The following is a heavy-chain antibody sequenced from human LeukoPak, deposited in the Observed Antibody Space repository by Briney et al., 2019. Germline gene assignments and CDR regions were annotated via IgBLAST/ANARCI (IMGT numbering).Heavy chain of an antibody. V-gene: IGHV3-13*01. CDR1: GFTFSNYD. D-gene: IGHD3-10*01. CDR2: IGTVGDT. CDR3: ARASITIVRGKLNYFDY. J-gene: IGHJ4*02. Sequence: GGSLRLSCAASGFTFSNYDMHWLRQATGKGLEWVSNIGTVGDTYYSDSVKGRFSISRENAKNSLYLQMNSLRAGDPAVYYCARASITIVRGKLNYFDYWGQGTLVTVSS.